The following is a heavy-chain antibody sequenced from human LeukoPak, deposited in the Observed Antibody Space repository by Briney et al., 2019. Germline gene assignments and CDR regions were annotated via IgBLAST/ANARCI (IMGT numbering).Heavy chain of an antibody. CDR1: GYRFTSYW. Sequence: GASLKISCKGSGYRFTSYWIGWVRQMPGKGLEWMGIIYPGDSDTRYSPSFQGQVTISADKSISTAYLQWSSLKASDTAMYYCASRYSSSWGPRDAFDIWGQGTMVTVSS. V-gene: IGHV5-51*01. D-gene: IGHD6-13*01. CDR2: IYPGDSDT. J-gene: IGHJ3*02. CDR3: ASRYSSSWGPRDAFDI.